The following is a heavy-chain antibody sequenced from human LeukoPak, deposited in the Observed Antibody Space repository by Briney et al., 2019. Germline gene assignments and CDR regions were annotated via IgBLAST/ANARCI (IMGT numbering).Heavy chain of an antibody. CDR2: INHRGST. D-gene: IGHD1-26*01. Sequence: SETLSLTCAVYGGSLSKYYWTWIRQSPGKGLEWIGEINHRGSTNQNPSLKSRVILSVDTSKHQFSLKLTSVTAADAAVYYCASSVGSTDYWGQGTLVTVSS. CDR3: ASSVGSTDY. CDR1: GGSLSKYY. V-gene: IGHV4-34*01. J-gene: IGHJ4*02.